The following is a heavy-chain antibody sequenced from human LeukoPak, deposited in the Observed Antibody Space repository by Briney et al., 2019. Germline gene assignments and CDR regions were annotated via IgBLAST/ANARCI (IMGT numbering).Heavy chain of an antibody. V-gene: IGHV4-34*01. Sequence: SETLSLTCAVYGGSFSGYYWSWLRQPPGKGLEWIGEINHSGSTNYNPSPKSRVTISVDTSKNQFSLKLSSVTAADTAVYYCASWTTQVWFDPWGQGTLVTVSS. D-gene: IGHD1-1*01. J-gene: IGHJ5*02. CDR2: INHSGST. CDR1: GGSFSGYY. CDR3: ASWTTQVWFDP.